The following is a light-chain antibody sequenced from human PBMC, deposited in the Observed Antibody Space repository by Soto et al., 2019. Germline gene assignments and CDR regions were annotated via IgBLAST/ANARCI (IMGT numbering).Light chain of an antibody. V-gene: IGLV2-8*01. CDR2: EVT. J-gene: IGLJ3*02. CDR1: SSDVGDYNL. CDR3: AAWDDSLSAWV. Sequence: QSVLTQPPSASGSPGQSVTISCTGSSSDVGDYNLVSWYQQHPGKAPKLIIYEVTKRPSGVPDRFSGSKSGNTASLTVSGLQAEDEADYYCAAWDDSLSAWVFGGGTKLTVL.